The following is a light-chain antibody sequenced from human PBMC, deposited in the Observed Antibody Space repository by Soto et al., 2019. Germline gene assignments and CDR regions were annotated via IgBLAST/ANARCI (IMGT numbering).Light chain of an antibody. Sequence: QSPLTQPPSASGSPGQSVTISCTGTSSDVGDYNYVSWYQQHPGKAPKLMIYEVSKRPSGVPDRFSGSKSGNTASLTVSGLQAEDEADYYCSSYAGSNNWNFGTGTKLTVL. V-gene: IGLV2-8*01. CDR3: SSYAGSNNWN. J-gene: IGLJ1*01. CDR2: EVS. CDR1: SSDVGDYNY.